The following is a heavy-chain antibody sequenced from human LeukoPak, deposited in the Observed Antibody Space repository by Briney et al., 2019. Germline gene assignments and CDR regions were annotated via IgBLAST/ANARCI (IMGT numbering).Heavy chain of an antibody. CDR3: ARDLVVVAATGYYFGY. Sequence: ASVKVSCKASGYTFTSYYMHWVRQAPGQGLEWMGIINPSGGSTSYAQKFQGRVTMTRDTSTSTVYMELSSLRSEDTAVYYCARDLVVVAATGYYFGYWGQGTLVTVSS. J-gene: IGHJ4*02. CDR1: GYTFTSYY. CDR2: INPSGGST. V-gene: IGHV1-46*01. D-gene: IGHD2-15*01.